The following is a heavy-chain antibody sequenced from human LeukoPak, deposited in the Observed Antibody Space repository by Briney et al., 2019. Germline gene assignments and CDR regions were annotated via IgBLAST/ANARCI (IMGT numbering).Heavy chain of an antibody. V-gene: IGHV3-23*01. CDR3: ATRPPSETYYGVLDY. J-gene: IGHJ4*02. CDR2: ISGSGGST. D-gene: IGHD3-16*01. CDR1: RFTFSSYA. Sequence: GGSLRLSCAASRFTFSSYAMSWVRQAPGKGLEWVSAISGSGGSTYYAESVKDRFTISRDNSKNTLYLQMNSLRAEDTAIYYCATRPPSETYYGVLDYWGQGTLVTVSS.